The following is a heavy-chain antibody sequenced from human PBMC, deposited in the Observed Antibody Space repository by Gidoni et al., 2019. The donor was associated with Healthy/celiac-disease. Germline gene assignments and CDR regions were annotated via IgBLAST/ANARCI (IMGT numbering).Heavy chain of an antibody. CDR2: ISGSGGST. CDR3: AKDLHYYDSSGYTYYYYYMDV. J-gene: IGHJ6*03. Sequence: EVQLLESGGGLVQPGGSLRLSCAASGFTFSSYAMSWVRQAPGKGLEWVSAISGSGGSTYYADSVKGRFTISRDNSKNTLYLQMNSLRAEDTAVYYCAKDLHYYDSSGYTYYYYYMDVWGKGTTVTVSS. V-gene: IGHV3-23*01. D-gene: IGHD3-22*01. CDR1: GFTFSSYA.